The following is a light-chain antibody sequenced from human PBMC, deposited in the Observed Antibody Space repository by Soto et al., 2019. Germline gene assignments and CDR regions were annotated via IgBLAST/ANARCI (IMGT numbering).Light chain of an antibody. CDR1: QSISDT. CDR2: GAS. J-gene: IGKJ1*01. Sequence: EIVRTQSPATLSVSPGGRATLSCRASQSISDTLAWYQKKPGQAPSILIHGASTRAPGFPARFSGSGSGTDFTLTISRLQSEDFAVYYCQQYDNWPWTFGQGTKLDIK. V-gene: IGKV3-15*01. CDR3: QQYDNWPWT.